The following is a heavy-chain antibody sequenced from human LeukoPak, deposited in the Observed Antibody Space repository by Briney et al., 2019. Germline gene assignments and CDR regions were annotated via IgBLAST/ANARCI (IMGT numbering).Heavy chain of an antibody. D-gene: IGHD4-11*01. CDR3: AKDGGTVTSYYFDS. CDR2: IWYDGSNK. CDR1: GVTFSYYG. V-gene: IGHV3-30*02. Sequence: GGSLRLSCAASGVTFSYYGMHWIRQAPGKGLEWVAFIWYDGSNKYYADSVKGRFTISRDNSKNTLYLQMNSLRVEDTAVYYCAKDGGTVTSYYFDSWGLGTLVTVSS. J-gene: IGHJ4*02.